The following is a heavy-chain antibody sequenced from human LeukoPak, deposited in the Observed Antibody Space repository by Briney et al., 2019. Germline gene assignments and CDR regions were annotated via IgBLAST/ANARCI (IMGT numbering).Heavy chain of an antibody. Sequence: PGGSLRLSCAASGFTFSSYAMHWVRQAPGKGLEWVAVISYDGSNKYYADSVKGRFTISRDNSKDTLSLQMNSLRAEDTAVYYCAKDRSDYSNKRGFDYWGQGTLVTVSS. CDR1: GFTFSSYA. J-gene: IGHJ4*02. CDR2: ISYDGSNK. D-gene: IGHD4-11*01. V-gene: IGHV3-30-3*01. CDR3: AKDRSDYSNKRGFDY.